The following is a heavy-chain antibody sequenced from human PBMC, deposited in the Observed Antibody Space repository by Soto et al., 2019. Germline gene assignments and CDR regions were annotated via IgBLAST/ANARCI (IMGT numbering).Heavy chain of an antibody. CDR1: GFTFSSYA. D-gene: IGHD3-9*01. CDR3: AKGSMYYDIFRDAFDI. Sequence: PGGSLRLSCAASGFTFSSYAMSWVRQAPGKGLEWVSAISGSGGSTYYADSVKGRFTISRDNSKNTLYLQMNSLRAEDTAVYYCAKGSMYYDIFRDAFDIWGKGTMVTVSS. V-gene: IGHV3-23*01. J-gene: IGHJ3*02. CDR2: ISGSGGST.